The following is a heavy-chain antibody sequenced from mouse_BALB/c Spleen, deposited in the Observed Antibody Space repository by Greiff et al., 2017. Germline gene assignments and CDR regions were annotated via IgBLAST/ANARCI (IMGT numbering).Heavy chain of an antibody. CDR3: ARDRGNYFDY. V-gene: IGHV3-6*02. CDR1: GYSITSGYY. CDR2: ISYDGSN. D-gene: IGHD1-1*02. J-gene: IGHJ2*01. Sequence: EVHLVESGPGLVKPSQSLSLTCSVTGYSITSGYYWNWIRQFPGNKLEWMGYISYDGSNNYNPSLKNRISITRDTSKNQFFLKLNSVTTEDTATYYCARDRGNYFDYWGQGTTLTVSS.